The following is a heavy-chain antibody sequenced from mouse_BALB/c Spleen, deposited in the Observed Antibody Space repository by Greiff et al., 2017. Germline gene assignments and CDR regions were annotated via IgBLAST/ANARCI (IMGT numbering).Heavy chain of an antibody. D-gene: IGHD2-13*01. CDR2: IDPANGNT. CDR1: GFNIKDTY. J-gene: IGHJ4*01. Sequence: VQLQQSGAELVKPGASVKLSCTASGFNIKDTYMHWVKRRPEQGLEWIGRIDPANGNTKYDPKFQGKATITADTSSNTAYQQLSSLTSEATAVYYGASSARVYYGDAVGAMDYWGQGTSVTVSS. V-gene: IGHV14-3*02. CDR3: ASSARVYYGDAVGAMDY.